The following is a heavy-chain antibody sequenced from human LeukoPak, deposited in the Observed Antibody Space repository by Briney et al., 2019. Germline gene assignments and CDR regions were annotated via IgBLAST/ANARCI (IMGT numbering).Heavy chain of an antibody. Sequence: VASVKVSCKASGGTFSSYAISWVRQAPGQGLEWMGRIIPIFGTANYAQKFQGRITMTTDTSTSTAYMELRSLRSDDTAVYFCARALVVVTAIPDSWGQGTLVTVSS. V-gene: IGHV1-69*05. CDR1: GGTFSSYA. D-gene: IGHD2-21*02. CDR2: IIPIFGTA. CDR3: ARALVVVTAIPDS. J-gene: IGHJ4*02.